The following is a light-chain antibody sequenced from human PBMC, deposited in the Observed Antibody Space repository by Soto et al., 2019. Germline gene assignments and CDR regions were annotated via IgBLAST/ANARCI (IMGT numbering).Light chain of an antibody. Sequence: DILMTQSPSSLSPSVGDRVTITCQASQDISKYLNWYQQKPGKAPKLLIYHASNLETGVPSRFRGSGSGTRFTFTISSLQPEDIATYFCQQYDSFPRTFGQGTKLDLK. V-gene: IGKV1-33*01. CDR1: QDISKY. J-gene: IGKJ2*01. CDR3: QQYDSFPRT. CDR2: HAS.